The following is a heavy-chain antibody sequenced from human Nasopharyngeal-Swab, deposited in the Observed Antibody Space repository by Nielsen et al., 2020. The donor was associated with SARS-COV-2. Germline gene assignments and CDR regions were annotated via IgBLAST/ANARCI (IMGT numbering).Heavy chain of an antibody. D-gene: IGHD3-10*01. J-gene: IGHJ6*02. CDR2: ISSSGSTI. V-gene: IGHV3-48*03. CDR3: ARDEGARVLWFGELSTYYYYGMDV. Sequence: WIRQPPGKGLEWVSYISSSGSTIYYADSVKGRFTISRDSAKNSLYLQMNSLRAEDTAVYYCARDEGARVLWFGELSTYYYYGMDVWGQGTTVTVSS.